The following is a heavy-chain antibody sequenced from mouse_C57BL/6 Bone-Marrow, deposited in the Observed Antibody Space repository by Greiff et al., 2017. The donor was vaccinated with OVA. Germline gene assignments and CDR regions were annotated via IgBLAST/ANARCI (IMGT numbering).Heavy chain of an antibody. J-gene: IGHJ1*03. V-gene: IGHV1-64*01. CDR1: GYTFTSYW. Sequence: VQLQQSGAELVKPGASVKLSCKASGYTFTSYWMHWVKQRPGQGLEWIGMIHPNSGSTNYNEKFKSKATLTVDKSSSTAYMQLSSLTSEDSAVYYCAKIYYYGSSPQYFDVRGTGTTVTVSS. CDR3: AKIYYYGSSPQYFDV. D-gene: IGHD1-1*01. CDR2: IHPNSGST.